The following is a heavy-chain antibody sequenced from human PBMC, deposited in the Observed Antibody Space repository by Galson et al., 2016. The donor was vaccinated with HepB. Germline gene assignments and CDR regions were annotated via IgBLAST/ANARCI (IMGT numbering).Heavy chain of an antibody. V-gene: IGHV1-46*01. D-gene: IGHD3-10*01. CDR2: INPSGGST. CDR1: GYTFISYY. Sequence: SVKVSCKASGYTFISYYMHWVRQAPGQGLEWMGIINPSGGSTSYAQKFQGRVTMTRDTSTSTVYMELSSLRSEDTAVYYCARDRGGGEEDYYGSEGDPNYYYHGMDVWGQGTTTIVSS. CDR3: ARDRGGGEEDYYGSEGDPNYYYHGMDV. J-gene: IGHJ6*02.